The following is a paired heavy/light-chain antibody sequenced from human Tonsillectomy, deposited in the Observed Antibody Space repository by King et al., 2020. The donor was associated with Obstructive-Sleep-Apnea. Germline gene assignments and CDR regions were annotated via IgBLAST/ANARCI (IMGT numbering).Heavy chain of an antibody. J-gene: IGHJ4*02. CDR2: IYSDGST. CDR1: GFTVSSNY. Sequence: EVQVVESGGGLVQPGGSLRLSCAASGFTVSSNYMSWVRQAPGKGLEWISVIYSDGSTYYADSVKGRFTISRDNSENTLYLQMNTLGVEDTAVYYCARVWQPWKSEFDYWGQGTLVTVSS. D-gene: IGHD1-1*01. CDR3: ARVWQPWKSEFDY. V-gene: IGHV3-66*01.
Light chain of an antibody. V-gene: IGKV1-17*01. Sequence: DIQMTQSPSSLSASVGDRVTITCRASQGIRNDLGWYQQKPGKAPKRLIYAASSLQSGVPSRFSGSGSGTEFTLTISSLQPEDFATYYCLQHNSFPYTFGQGTKLEIK. CDR1: QGIRND. CDR3: LQHNSFPYT. J-gene: IGKJ2*01. CDR2: AAS.